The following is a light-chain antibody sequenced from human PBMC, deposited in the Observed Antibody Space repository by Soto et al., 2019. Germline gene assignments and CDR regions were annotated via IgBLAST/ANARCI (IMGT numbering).Light chain of an antibody. CDR3: QQYNNWPET. Sequence: EIVMTQSPATLSVSPGGRATLSCRASQSVSSNLAWYQQKPGQAPRLLIYGASTRATGIPARFSGSGSGTEFTLTISSLQSEDFAVYYCQQYNNWPETFGQGTRWIS. J-gene: IGKJ1*01. CDR1: QSVSSN. CDR2: GAS. V-gene: IGKV3-15*01.